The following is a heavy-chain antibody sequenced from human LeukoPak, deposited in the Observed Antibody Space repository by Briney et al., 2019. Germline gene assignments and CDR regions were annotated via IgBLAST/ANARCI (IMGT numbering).Heavy chain of an antibody. J-gene: IGHJ4*02. CDR3: TTLSYGGTFDY. CDR1: GFTFSNAW. D-gene: IGHD4-23*01. Sequence: PGGSLRLSCVASGFTFSNAWMNWVRQAPGKGLEWVGRIKSKTDGGTIDYAAPVKGRFTISRDDSKNTLYLQMNSLKTEDTAVYYCTTLSYGGTFDYWGQGTLVTVSS. V-gene: IGHV3-15*01. CDR2: IKSKTDGGTI.